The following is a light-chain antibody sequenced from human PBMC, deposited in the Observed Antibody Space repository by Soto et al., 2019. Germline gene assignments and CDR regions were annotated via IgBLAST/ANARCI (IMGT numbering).Light chain of an antibody. CDR2: EDT. V-gene: IGLV2-14*02. J-gene: IGLJ3*02. CDR3: SSNVGSWV. Sequence: QSALTQPASVSGSPGQSITISCTGITGSDVGSYNLVSWYQHHPGKAPKLILFEDTKRPSGISDRFSGSKSANTASLTISGLQVEDEADYYCSSNVGSWVFGGGTKLTVL. CDR1: TGSDVGSYNL.